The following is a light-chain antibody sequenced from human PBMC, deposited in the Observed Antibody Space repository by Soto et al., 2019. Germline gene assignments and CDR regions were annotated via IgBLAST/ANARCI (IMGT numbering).Light chain of an antibody. CDR2: EVS. Sequence: QSVLTQPASVSGSPGQSITISCTGTSSDVGGYNYVSWYQQHPGKTPKLMIYEVSNRPSGVSHRFSGSKSGNTASLTISGRQTEDEADYYCSSFSSITREVFGGGTKVTVL. CDR3: SSFSSITREV. CDR1: SSDVGGYNY. J-gene: IGLJ3*02. V-gene: IGLV2-14*01.